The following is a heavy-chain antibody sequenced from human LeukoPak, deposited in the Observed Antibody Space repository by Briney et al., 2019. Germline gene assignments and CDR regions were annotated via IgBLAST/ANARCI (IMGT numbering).Heavy chain of an antibody. CDR1: GFTFSNYN. V-gene: IGHV3-48*02. D-gene: IGHD5-24*01. CDR2: ISSCGGTI. CDR3: ARASFQRWLQLGGD. J-gene: IGHJ4*02. Sequence: GGSLRLSCAASGFTFSNYNMNWVRQAPGKGLEWVSYISSCGGTIYYADSVKGRFTISRDNAQNSLYLQVNSLRDEDTAVYYCARASFQRWLQLGGDWGQGTLVTVSS.